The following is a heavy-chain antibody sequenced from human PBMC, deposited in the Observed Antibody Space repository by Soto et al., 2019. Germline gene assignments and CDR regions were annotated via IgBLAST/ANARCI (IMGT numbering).Heavy chain of an antibody. J-gene: IGHJ6*02. CDR3: ARAHYGDYGYGMDV. CDR1: GGSISSGGYS. CDR2: IYHSGST. D-gene: IGHD4-17*01. Sequence: TLSLTCAVSGGSISSGGYSWSWIRQPPGKGLEWIGYIYHSGSTYYNPSLKSRVTISVDRSKNQFSLKLSSVTAADTAVYYCARAHYGDYGYGMDVWGQGTTVTVSS. V-gene: IGHV4-30-2*01.